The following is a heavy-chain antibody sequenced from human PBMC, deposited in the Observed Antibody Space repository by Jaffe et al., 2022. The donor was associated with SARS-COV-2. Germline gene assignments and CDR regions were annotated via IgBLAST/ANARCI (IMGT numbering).Heavy chain of an antibody. CDR3: ARVVRGDQLYSVYYYMDF. J-gene: IGHJ6*03. CDR2: ISGYNGNT. CDR1: GYHFSSYG. Sequence: QVQLVESGGEVKQPGASVKISCKASGYHFSSYGIGWVRQAPGQGLEWMGWISGYNGNTNNVEKFQDRVTMTIDTSTSTAHMELRSLRSDDTALYYCARVVRGDQLYSVYYYMDFWGKGTTVTVSS. V-gene: IGHV1-18*01. D-gene: IGHD2-15*01.